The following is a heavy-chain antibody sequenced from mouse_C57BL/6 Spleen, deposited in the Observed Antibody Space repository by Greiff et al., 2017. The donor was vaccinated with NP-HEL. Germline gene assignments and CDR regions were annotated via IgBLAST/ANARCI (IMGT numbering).Heavy chain of an antibody. CDR1: GYTFTSYT. D-gene: IGHD2-13*01. J-gene: IGHJ2*01. CDR3: ATCDNALDY. V-gene: IGHV1-4*01. Sequence: VQLQQSGAELARPGASVKMSCKASGYTFTSYTMHWVKQRPGPGLEWIGYINPSSGYTKYNQKFQDKATLTADTSSSTAYMQLSSLTSEDSAVFDSATCDNALDYWGQGTTLTVSS. CDR2: INPSSGYT.